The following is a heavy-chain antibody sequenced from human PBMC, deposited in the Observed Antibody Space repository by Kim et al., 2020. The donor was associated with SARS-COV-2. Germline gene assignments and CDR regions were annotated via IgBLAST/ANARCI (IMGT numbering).Heavy chain of an antibody. CDR2: ISYDGSNK. CDR3: ARGWLQGGLDY. D-gene: IGHD5-12*01. V-gene: IGHV3-30*04. CDR1: GFTFSSYA. Sequence: GGSLRLSCAASGFTFSSYAMHWVRQAPGKGLEWVAVISYDGSNKYYADSVKGRFTISRDNSKNTLYLQMNSLRAEDTAVYYCARGWLQGGLDYWGQGTLV. J-gene: IGHJ4*02.